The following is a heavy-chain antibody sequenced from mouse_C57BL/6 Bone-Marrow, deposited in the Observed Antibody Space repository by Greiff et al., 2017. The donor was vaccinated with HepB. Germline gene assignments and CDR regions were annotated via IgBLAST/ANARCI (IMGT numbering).Heavy chain of an antibody. Sequence: QVQLKQPGAELVMPGASVKLSCKASGYTFTSYWMHWVKQRPGQGLEWIGEIDPSDSYTNYNQKFKGKSTLTVDKSSSTAYMQLSSLTSEDSAVYYCARSGFPDYWGQGTTLTVSS. V-gene: IGHV1-69*01. CDR3: ARSGFPDY. CDR1: GYTFTSYW. J-gene: IGHJ2*01. CDR2: IDPSDSYT.